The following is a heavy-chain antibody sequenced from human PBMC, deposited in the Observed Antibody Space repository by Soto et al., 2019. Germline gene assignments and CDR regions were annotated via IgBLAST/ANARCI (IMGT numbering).Heavy chain of an antibody. Sequence: QVQLVQSGAEVKKPGASVKVSCKASGYTFTGYYMHWVRQAPGQGLEWMGWINPNSGGTNDAQKYQGWVTMTRDTSISTAYMELSRLRSDDTAVYYCARGGRSVATTPKHWYFDLWGRGTLVTVSS. CDR3: ARGGRSVATTPKHWYFDL. D-gene: IGHD5-12*01. CDR2: INPNSGGT. V-gene: IGHV1-2*04. J-gene: IGHJ2*01. CDR1: GYTFTGYY.